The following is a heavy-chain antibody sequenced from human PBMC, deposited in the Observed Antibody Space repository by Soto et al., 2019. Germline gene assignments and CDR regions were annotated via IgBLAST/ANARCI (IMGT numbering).Heavy chain of an antibody. CDR2: ISWNSDRK. CDR3: TRTYGDYAWFDP. CDR1: GFTFDDYA. D-gene: IGHD4-17*01. J-gene: IGHJ5*02. V-gene: IGHV3-9*01. Sequence: EVQLVESGGGLVQPGRSLRLSCAASGFTFDDYAMHWVRQAPGKGLEWVSGISWNSDRKGYADSVKGRFTISRDNAKNSLYLQMNSLRAEDTALNYCTRTYGDYAWFDPWGQGTLVTVSS.